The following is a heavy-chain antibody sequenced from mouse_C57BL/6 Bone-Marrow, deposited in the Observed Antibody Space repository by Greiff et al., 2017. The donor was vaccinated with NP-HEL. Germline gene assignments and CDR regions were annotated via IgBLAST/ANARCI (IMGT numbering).Heavy chain of an antibody. CDR1: GFTFSSYG. D-gene: IGHD2-14*01. J-gene: IGHJ4*01. V-gene: IGHV5-6*01. Sequence: EVQLVESGGDLVKPGGSLKLSCAASGFTFSSYGMSWVRQTPDKRLEWVATISSGGSYTYYPDSVKGRFTISRDNAKNTLYLQMSSLKSEDTAMYYCARLNYYRYYYAMDYWGQGTSVTVSS. CDR3: ARLNYYRYYYAMDY. CDR2: ISSGGSYT.